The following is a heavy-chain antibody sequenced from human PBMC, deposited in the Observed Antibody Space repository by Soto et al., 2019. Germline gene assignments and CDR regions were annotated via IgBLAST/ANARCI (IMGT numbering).Heavy chain of an antibody. J-gene: IGHJ6*02. Sequence: SLRLSCAASGFPFSSYGMHWVRPAPGKGLEWVAVIWYDGSNKYYADSVKGRFTISRDNSKNTLYLQMNSLRAEDTAVYYCAKGIVVAGRSYYYYGMDVWGQGTTVTVSS. CDR3: AKGIVVAGRSYYYYGMDV. CDR2: IWYDGSNK. V-gene: IGHV3-33*06. D-gene: IGHD6-19*01. CDR1: GFPFSSYG.